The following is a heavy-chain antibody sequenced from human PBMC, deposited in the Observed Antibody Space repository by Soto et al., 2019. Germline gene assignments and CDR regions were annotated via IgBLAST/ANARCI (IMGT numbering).Heavy chain of an antibody. J-gene: IGHJ3*02. Sequence: QVQLVKSGAEVKKPGASVKVSCKASGYTFTSYGISWVRQAPGQGLEWMGWISAYNGNTNYAQKLQGRVTMTTDTSTSTAYMELRSLRSDDTAVYYCARVGESQRYQLPPVDAFDIWGQGTMVTVSS. V-gene: IGHV1-18*01. CDR2: ISAYNGNT. CDR3: ARVGESQRYQLPPVDAFDI. D-gene: IGHD2-2*01. CDR1: GYTFTSYG.